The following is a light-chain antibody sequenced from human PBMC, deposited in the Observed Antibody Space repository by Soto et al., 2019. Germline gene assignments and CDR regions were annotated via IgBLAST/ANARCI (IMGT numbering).Light chain of an antibody. V-gene: IGLV2-14*01. CDR3: SSYTSISTYV. CDR1: SSDVGGYNF. Sequence: QSALTQPASVSGSPGQSFTISCTGNSSDVGGYNFVSWYQQHPDKAPKLMIYDVTNRPSGVSNRFSGSKSGNTASLTISGLQAEDEADYYCSSYTSISTYVFGTGTKVTVL. J-gene: IGLJ1*01. CDR2: DVT.